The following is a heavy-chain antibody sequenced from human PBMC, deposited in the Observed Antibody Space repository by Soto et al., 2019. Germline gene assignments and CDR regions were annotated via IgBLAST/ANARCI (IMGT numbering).Heavy chain of an antibody. J-gene: IGHJ4*02. CDR1: GDSISRYY. Sequence: SETLSLTCTVSGDSISRYYWSWIRQPPGKGLEWIGYIYYSGTTNYNPSLNSRVTISVDTSQSQFSLTLTAVTAADTAVSFCARASYYYNSTGYYYSGFDNWGQGTQVTVSS. CDR3: ARASYYYNSTGYYYSGFDN. D-gene: IGHD3-22*01. V-gene: IGHV4-59*01. CDR2: IYYSGTT.